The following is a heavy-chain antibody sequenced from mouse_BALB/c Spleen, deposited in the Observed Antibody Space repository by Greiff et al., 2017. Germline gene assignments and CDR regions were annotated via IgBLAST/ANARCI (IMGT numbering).Heavy chain of an antibody. V-gene: IGHV1-87*01. CDR1: GYTFTSYW. D-gene: IGHD4-1*01. Sequence: VQRVESGAELARPGASVKLSCKASGYTFTSYWMQWVKQRPGQGLEWIGAIYPGDGDTRYTQKFKGKATLTADKSSSTAYMQLSSLASEDSAVYYCAGLGSWFAYWGQGTLVTVSA. CDR3: AGLGSWFAY. J-gene: IGHJ3*01. CDR2: IYPGDGDT.